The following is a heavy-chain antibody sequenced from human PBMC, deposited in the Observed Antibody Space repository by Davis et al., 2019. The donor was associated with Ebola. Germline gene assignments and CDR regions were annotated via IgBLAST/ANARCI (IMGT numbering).Heavy chain of an antibody. CDR1: GFTFSSYW. CDR2: IKQDGSEK. V-gene: IGHV3-7*01. Sequence: GESLKISCAASGFTFSSYWMSWVRQAPGKGLEWVANIKQDGSEKYYVDSVKGRFTISRDNAKNSLYLQMNSLRADDTAVYYCVRHVAEPGFDYWGQGALVTVSS. D-gene: IGHD1-26*01. J-gene: IGHJ4*02. CDR3: VRHVAEPGFDY.